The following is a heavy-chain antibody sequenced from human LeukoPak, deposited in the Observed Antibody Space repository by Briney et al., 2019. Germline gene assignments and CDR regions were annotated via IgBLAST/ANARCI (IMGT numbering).Heavy chain of an antibody. CDR2: ITSNVMTT. Sequence: GGALRLSCVPSGVRFNFYAMHWGRQALGEGVEYVSTITSNVMTTFYAISVEGTFTISRDVSKTTLYLKMGSLRVEDMGVYHSARAGRYSSGSGSRDWHFDLWGRGTLVTVSS. CDR3: ARAGRYSSGSGSRDWHFDL. D-gene: IGHD3-10*01. J-gene: IGHJ2*01. V-gene: IGHV3-64*01. CDR1: GVRFNFYA.